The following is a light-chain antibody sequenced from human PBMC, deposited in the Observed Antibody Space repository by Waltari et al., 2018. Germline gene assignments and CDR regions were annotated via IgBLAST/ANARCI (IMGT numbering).Light chain of an antibody. J-gene: IGLJ1*01. Sequence: QSALTQPASVSGSPGQSITISCSGTDSDVGAYDFVSWYQQHPVKAPHLIIYEVSKRPSGVSKRFSASKSGNTASLTISGLQAEDEADYYCSSYTTSSAPGVFGTGTRVTVL. CDR1: DSDVGAYDF. CDR2: EVS. V-gene: IGLV2-14*01. CDR3: SSYTTSSAPGV.